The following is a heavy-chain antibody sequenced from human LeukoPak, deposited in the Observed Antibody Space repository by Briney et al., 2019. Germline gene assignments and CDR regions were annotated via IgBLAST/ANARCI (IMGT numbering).Heavy chain of an antibody. CDR3: AKRGAVAGTGYYFDY. CDR1: GFTFSSYA. CDR2: ISGSGGST. V-gene: IGHV3-23*01. D-gene: IGHD6-19*01. J-gene: IGHJ4*02. Sequence: GGSLRLSCAASGFTFSSYAMSWVRQAPGTGLEWVSAISGSGGSTYYADSVKGRFTISRDNSKNTLYLQMNSLRAEDTAVYYCAKRGAVAGTGYYFDYWGQGTLVTVSS.